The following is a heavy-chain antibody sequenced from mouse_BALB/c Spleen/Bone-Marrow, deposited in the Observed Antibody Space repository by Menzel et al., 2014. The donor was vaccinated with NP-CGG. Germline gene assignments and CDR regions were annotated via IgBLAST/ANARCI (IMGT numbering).Heavy chain of an antibody. J-gene: IGHJ4*01. Sequence: EVQLQQSGPGLVKPSQSLSLTCTVTGYSITSDYAWNWIRQFPGNKLEWMGYISYSGSTSYDPSLKSRISITRDTSKNQFFLQLNSVTTEDTATYYCARSSYLDYDGAMDYWGQGTSVTVSS. V-gene: IGHV3-2*02. D-gene: IGHD2-4*01. CDR2: ISYSGST. CDR1: GYSITSDYA. CDR3: ARSSYLDYDGAMDY.